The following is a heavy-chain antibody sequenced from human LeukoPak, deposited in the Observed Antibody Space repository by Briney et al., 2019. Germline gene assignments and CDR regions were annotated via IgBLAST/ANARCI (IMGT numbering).Heavy chain of an antibody. CDR1: GASISSYY. Sequence: PSETLSLTCTVSGASISSYYWSWIRQPPGKGLEWIGYIYYSGSTNYNPSLKSRVTISLDTSKNQFSLKLSSVTAADTAVYYCARGTRGGYSYGADYWGQGSLVTVSS. CDR3: ARGTRGGYSYGADY. CDR2: IYYSGST. V-gene: IGHV4-59*08. D-gene: IGHD5-18*01. J-gene: IGHJ4*02.